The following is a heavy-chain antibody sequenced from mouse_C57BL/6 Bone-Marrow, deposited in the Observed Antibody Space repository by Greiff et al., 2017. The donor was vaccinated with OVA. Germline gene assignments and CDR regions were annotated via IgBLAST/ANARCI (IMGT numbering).Heavy chain of an antibody. CDR3: ARMIYYGYGGFAY. V-gene: IGHV1-42*01. CDR2: INPSTGGT. Sequence: VQLQQSGPELVKPGASVKISCKASGYSFTGYYMNWVKQSPEKSLEWIGEINPSTGGTTYNQKFKAKATLTVDKSSSTAYMQLKSLTSEDSAVYYCARMIYYGYGGFAYWGRGTLVTVSA. D-gene: IGHD2-2*01. J-gene: IGHJ3*01. CDR1: GYSFTGYY.